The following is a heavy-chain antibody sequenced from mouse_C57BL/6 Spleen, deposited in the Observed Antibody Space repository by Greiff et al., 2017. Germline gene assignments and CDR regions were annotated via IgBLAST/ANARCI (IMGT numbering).Heavy chain of an antibody. V-gene: IGHV1-54*01. CDR2: INPGSGGT. J-gene: IGHJ2*01. CDR1: GYAFTNYL. Sequence: VKLQESGAELVRPGTSVKVSCKASGYAFTNYLIEWVKQRPGQGLEWIGVINPGSGGTNYNEKFKGKATLTADKSSSTAYMQLSSLTSEDSAVYFCARDAYYFDYWGQGTTLTVSS. CDR3: ARDAYYFDY.